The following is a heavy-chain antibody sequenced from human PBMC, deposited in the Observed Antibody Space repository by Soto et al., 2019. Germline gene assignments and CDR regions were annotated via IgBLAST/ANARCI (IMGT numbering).Heavy chain of an antibody. J-gene: IGHJ4*02. Sequence: LRLSCAASGFTFSNAWMNWVRQTPGKGLEWVGRIKSKTDGGTTDYAAPVKGRFTISRDDSKNTLYLQMNSLKTEDTAVYYCTTDKRIFPGSYYWGQGSPDTVSS. CDR1: GFTFSNAW. CDR3: TTDKRIFPGSYY. CDR2: IKSKTDGGTT. D-gene: IGHD2-15*01. V-gene: IGHV3-15*07.